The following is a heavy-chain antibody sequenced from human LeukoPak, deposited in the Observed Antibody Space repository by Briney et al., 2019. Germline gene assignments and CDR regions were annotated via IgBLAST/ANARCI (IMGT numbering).Heavy chain of an antibody. CDR3: ARDRGGYNGDFDY. CDR2: IYHSGST. Sequence: TLSLTCTVSGGSISSGGYYWSWIRQPPGKGLEWIGYIYHSGSTYYNPSLKSRVTISVDRSKNQFSLKLSSVTAADTAVYYCARDRGGYNGDFDYWGQGTLVTVSS. J-gene: IGHJ4*02. CDR1: GGSISSGGYY. V-gene: IGHV4-30-2*01. D-gene: IGHD5-24*01.